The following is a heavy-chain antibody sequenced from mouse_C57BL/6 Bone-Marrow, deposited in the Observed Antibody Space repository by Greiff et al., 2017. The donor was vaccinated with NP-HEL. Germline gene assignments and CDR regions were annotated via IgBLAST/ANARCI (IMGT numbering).Heavy chain of an antibody. CDR1: GYSITSDY. Sequence: EVKLVESGPGLAKPSQTLSLTCSVTGYSITSDYWNWIRKFPGHKLEYMGYISYSGSTYYNPSLKSRISITRDTSKNQYHLQLNSVTTEDTSTYYCARLRGSLFDYWGQGTTLTVSS. D-gene: IGHD3-2*02. CDR3: ARLRGSLFDY. V-gene: IGHV3-8*01. J-gene: IGHJ2*01. CDR2: ISYSGST.